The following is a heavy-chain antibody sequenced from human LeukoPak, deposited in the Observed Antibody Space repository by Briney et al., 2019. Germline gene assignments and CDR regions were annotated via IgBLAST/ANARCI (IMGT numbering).Heavy chain of an antibody. CDR1: GYSISSGYY. CDR2: IYHSGST. CDR3: ARGLIQLWLSDY. V-gene: IGHV4-38-2*02. D-gene: IGHD5-18*01. Sequence: PSETLSLTCTVSGYSISSGYYWGWIRQPPGKGLEWIGSIYHSGSTYYNPSLKSRVTISVDTSKNQFSLKLSSVTAADTAVYYCARGLIQLWLSDYWGQGTLVTVSS. J-gene: IGHJ4*02.